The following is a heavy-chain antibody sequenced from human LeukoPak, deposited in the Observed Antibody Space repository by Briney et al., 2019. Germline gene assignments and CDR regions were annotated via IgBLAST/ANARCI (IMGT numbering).Heavy chain of an antibody. CDR2: INHSGST. V-gene: IGHV4-34*01. CDR3: ARDPPYSSGWYLQYYYYYGMDV. Sequence: KPSETLSLTCAVYGVSFSGYYWSWIRQPPGKGLEWIGEINHSGSTNYNPSLKSRVTISVDTSKNQFSLKLSSVTAADTAVYYCARDPPYSSGWYLQYYYYYGMDVWGQGTTVTVSS. CDR1: GVSFSGYY. J-gene: IGHJ6*02. D-gene: IGHD6-19*01.